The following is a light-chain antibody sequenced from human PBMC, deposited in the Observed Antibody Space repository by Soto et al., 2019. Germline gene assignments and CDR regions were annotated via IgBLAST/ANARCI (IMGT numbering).Light chain of an antibody. J-gene: IGKJ1*01. Sequence: QMTQSASPLSASRGDRVTITCGGSQGISSYLAWYQQKPGKAPKLLIYAASTLQSGVPSRFSGSGSGTDFTLTISSLQPEDFVTYYCPQLNSYPQTFGQGTKVDIK. CDR1: QGISSY. CDR2: AAS. CDR3: PQLNSYPQT. V-gene: IGKV1-9*01.